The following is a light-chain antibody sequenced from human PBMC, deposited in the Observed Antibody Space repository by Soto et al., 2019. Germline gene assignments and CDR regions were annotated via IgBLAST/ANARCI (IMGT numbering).Light chain of an antibody. CDR3: QQYNTYPLT. V-gene: IGKV1-5*03. CDR1: QSISSW. CDR2: KAS. Sequence: DIQMTQSPSTLSASVGDRVTITCRASQSISSWLAWYQQKPGTAPKLLIYKASTLQSGVPSRFSGSGSGTEFTLTISSLQPDDFATYYCQQYNTYPLTFGGGTTVEIK. J-gene: IGKJ4*01.